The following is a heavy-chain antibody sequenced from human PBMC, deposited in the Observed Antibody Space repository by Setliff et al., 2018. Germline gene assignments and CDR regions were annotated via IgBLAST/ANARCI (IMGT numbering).Heavy chain of an antibody. D-gene: IGHD3-22*01. CDR2: IST. Sequence: ASVKVSCKTSGYTFTNYDINWVRQAPGRGLEWMGWISTYAQNFQGRVTMTTDTSTSTAYMELTRLTTDDTALYYCVRGQGPRTVVAIPFDHWGQGTLVTVSS. V-gene: IGHV1-18*01. CDR3: VRGQGPRTVVAIPFDH. J-gene: IGHJ4*02. CDR1: GYTFTNYD.